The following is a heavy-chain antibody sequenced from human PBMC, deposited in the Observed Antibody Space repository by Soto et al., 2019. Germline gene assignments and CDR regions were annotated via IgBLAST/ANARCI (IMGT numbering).Heavy chain of an antibody. CDR2: ITSSSSYT. V-gene: IGHV3-11*05. CDR3: TGGQDNRAVNFDY. Sequence: QVQLVESGGGLVRPGGSLRLSCAASGSSFNDYYMSWIRQTPDKRLEWISYITSSSSYTHYADSVKGRFTVSRDNVRKLLYLQMNSLRAVDTAVYYCTGGQDNRAVNFDYWGQGTLVTVSS. J-gene: IGHJ4*02. D-gene: IGHD4-4*01. CDR1: GSSFNDYY.